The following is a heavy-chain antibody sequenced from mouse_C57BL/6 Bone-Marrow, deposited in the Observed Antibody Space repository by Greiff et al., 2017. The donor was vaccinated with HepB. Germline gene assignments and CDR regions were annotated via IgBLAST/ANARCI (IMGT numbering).Heavy chain of an antibody. D-gene: IGHD2-4*01. Sequence: VQLQQPGAELVKPGASVKLSCKASGYTFTSYWMQWVKQRPGQGLEWIGEIDPSDSYTNYNQKFKGKATLTVDTSSSTAYMQLSSLTSEDSAVYYCARYYDYEGFAYWGQGTLVTVSA. CDR1: GYTFTSYW. J-gene: IGHJ3*01. CDR2: IDPSDSYT. CDR3: ARYYDYEGFAY. V-gene: IGHV1-50*01.